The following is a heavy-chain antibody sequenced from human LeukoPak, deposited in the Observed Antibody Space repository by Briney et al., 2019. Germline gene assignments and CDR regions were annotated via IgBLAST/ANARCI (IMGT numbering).Heavy chain of an antibody. CDR1: GFSLSTSGVG. D-gene: IGHD2-8*02. Sequence: SGPTLVKPTQTLTLTCTFSGFSLSTSGVGVGWIRQPPGKALEWLAIIYWDDDKRYSSSLKTRLTVTKDHSKNQVVLTMTNVGPADTGTYYCAHTGGALKALDYWGQGTLVTVSS. CDR2: IYWDDDK. CDR3: AHTGGALKALDY. V-gene: IGHV2-5*02. J-gene: IGHJ4*02.